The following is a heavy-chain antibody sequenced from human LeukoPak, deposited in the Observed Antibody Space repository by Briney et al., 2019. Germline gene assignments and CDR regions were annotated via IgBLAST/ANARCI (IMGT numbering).Heavy chain of an antibody. D-gene: IGHD5-18*01. Sequence: SGKVSCKASGGTFSSYAISWVRQAPGQGLEWMGRIIPILGIANYAQKFQGRVTITADKSTSTAYMELSSLRSEDTAVYYCARDRWRQDSYGYVDYWGQGTLVTVSS. CDR1: GGTFSSYA. CDR3: ARDRWRQDSYGYVDY. J-gene: IGHJ4*02. CDR2: IIPILGIA. V-gene: IGHV1-69*04.